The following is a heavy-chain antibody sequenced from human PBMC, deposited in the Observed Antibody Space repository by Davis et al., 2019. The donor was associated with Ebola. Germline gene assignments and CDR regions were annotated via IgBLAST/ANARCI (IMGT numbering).Heavy chain of an antibody. CDR2: IKEDGSKK. CDR1: GFTFSSYW. D-gene: IGHD2-8*01. V-gene: IGHV3-7*01. CDR3: ARDASWSFDS. J-gene: IGHJ4*02. Sequence: PGGSLRLSCEASGFTFSSYWMSWVRQAPGKGLEWVANIKEDGSKKQYVDSLKGRFTISRDNAKKSLHLEVNSLRFDDTAVYYCARDASWSFDSRGQGTLVTVSS.